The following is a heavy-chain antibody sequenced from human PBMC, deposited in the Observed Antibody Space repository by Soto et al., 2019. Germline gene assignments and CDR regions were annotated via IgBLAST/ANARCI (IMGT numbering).Heavy chain of an antibody. J-gene: IGHJ3*02. V-gene: IGHV4-30-2*01. D-gene: IGHD4-17*01. Sequence: TLYLTCAVSGGSISSGGYSWSWIRQPPGKGLEWIGYIYHSGSTYYNPSLKSRVTISVDRSKNQFSLKLSSVTAADTAVYYCARDGGDYVGRPLYAFDIWGQGTMAT. CDR3: ARDGGDYVGRPLYAFDI. CDR1: GGSISSGGYS. CDR2: IYHSGST.